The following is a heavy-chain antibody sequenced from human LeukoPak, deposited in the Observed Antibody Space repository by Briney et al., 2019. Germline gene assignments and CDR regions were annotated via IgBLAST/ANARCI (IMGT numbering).Heavy chain of an antibody. Sequence: SGTLSLTCAVSGDSISNNYLWRWVRQFPGKGLEYIGETYRTGRTNYNPSLKSRVTISIDKSKNQFSLNLRSVTAADTAVYYCGRHDYGDSSAAFDIWGQGTMVTVSS. CDR1: GDSISNNYL. D-gene: IGHD4-17*01. CDR2: TYRTGRT. CDR3: GRHDYGDSSAAFDI. J-gene: IGHJ3*02. V-gene: IGHV4-4*02.